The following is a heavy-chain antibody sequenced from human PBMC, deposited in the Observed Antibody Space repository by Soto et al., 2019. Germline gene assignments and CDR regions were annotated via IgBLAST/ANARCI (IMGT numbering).Heavy chain of an antibody. J-gene: IGHJ6*02. CDR2: VSFDSTNT. D-gene: IGHD2-21*01. CDR1: GFSFSTYA. V-gene: IGHV3-30-3*01. Sequence: GGSLRLSCAASGFSFSTYAMHWVRQAPGKGLEWVAVVSFDSTNTFYADAVMGRFIVSRDNSQNTLYLQMNSLRPEDTAVYYCARVPYWTCCERDGMDVWGQGTTVTVSS. CDR3: ARVPYWTCCERDGMDV.